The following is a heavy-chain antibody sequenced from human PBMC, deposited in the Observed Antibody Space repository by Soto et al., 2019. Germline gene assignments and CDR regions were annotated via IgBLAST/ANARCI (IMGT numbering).Heavy chain of an antibody. J-gene: IGHJ4*02. V-gene: IGHV4-31*03. CDR1: GGSISSGGYY. CDR3: ATFASMVRGYYFDY. D-gene: IGHD3-10*01. CDR2: IYYSGST. Sequence: QVQLQESGPGLVKPSQTLSLTCTVSGGSISSGGYYWSWIRQHPGKGLEWIGYIYYSGSTYYNPSLKSRVTRSVDTSKDQCSLKLSSVTAADTAVDYCATFASMVRGYYFDYWGQGTLVTVSS.